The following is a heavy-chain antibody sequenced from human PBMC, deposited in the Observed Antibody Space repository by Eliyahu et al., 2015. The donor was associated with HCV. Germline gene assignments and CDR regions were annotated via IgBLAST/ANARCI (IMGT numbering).Heavy chain of an antibody. CDR1: XLIFGRYW. D-gene: IGHD2-21*01. J-gene: IGHJ4*02. CDR2: INQDXNDK. Sequence: EVHLVESGGGLVQPGGSLRLSCVXSXLIFGRYWMTWVRQAPGKGLEWVANINQDXNDKNYAESVKGRFTISRDPTETSLYLHLNSLRGEDTAVYYCTSLKVIATDIDYWGQGTLVTVPS. CDR3: TSLKVIATDIDY. V-gene: IGHV3-7*03.